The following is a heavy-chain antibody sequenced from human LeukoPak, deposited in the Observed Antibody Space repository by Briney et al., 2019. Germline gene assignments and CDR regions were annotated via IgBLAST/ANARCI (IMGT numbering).Heavy chain of an antibody. D-gene: IGHD6-19*01. Sequence: SQTLSLTCAISGDSVSSNSASWNWIRQSPSRGLEWLGRTYYRSKWYYDYTLSVKSRIIINPDTSKNQFSLHLNSVTPEDTAVYYCARSLAVADAFDIWGQGTMVTVSS. V-gene: IGHV6-1*01. J-gene: IGHJ3*02. CDR1: GDSVSSNSAS. CDR2: TYYRSKWYY. CDR3: ARSLAVADAFDI.